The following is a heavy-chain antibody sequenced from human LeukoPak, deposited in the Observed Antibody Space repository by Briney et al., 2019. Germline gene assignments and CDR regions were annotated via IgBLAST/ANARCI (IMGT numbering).Heavy chain of an antibody. D-gene: IGHD6-13*01. Sequence: SETLSLNCTVSGGSITSYYWSWIRQPPGKGLEWIGYNYYSGSTNYKPSLKSRVTISVDTSKNQFSQKLNSVTAADTAVYYCAGAATAYQTPQHWGQGTLVTVSS. J-gene: IGHJ1*01. CDR3: AGAATAYQTPQH. CDR1: GGSITSYY. V-gene: IGHV4-59*01. CDR2: NYYSGST.